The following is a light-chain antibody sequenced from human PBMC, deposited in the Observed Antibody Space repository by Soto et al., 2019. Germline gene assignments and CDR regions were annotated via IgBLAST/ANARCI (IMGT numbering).Light chain of an antibody. CDR1: SSDVGGFNY. CDR3: NSSTSSITYV. CDR2: DVT. Sequence: QSALTQPASVSGSPGQSITISCTGTSSDVGGFNYVSWYQQHPGKAPKLMIYDVTNRPSGVSYRFSGSKSGNTASLTSSGLQAEDEADYYYNSSTSSITYVFGTGTKVTVL. J-gene: IGLJ1*01. V-gene: IGLV2-14*03.